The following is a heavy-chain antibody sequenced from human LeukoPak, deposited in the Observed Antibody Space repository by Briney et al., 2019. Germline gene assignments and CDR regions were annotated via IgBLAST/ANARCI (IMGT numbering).Heavy chain of an antibody. D-gene: IGHD3-22*01. V-gene: IGHV4-30-2*01. J-gene: IGHJ2*01. CDR3: ARRSGYYRKSYWYFDL. Sequence: SQTLSFTGTGSGGSISSGTYSWSWIRQPPGKGLELLGYIWHSGSTDYNPSLKTRITITLARSKYLFPRKLSSETAADTAVYYCARRSGYYRKSYWYFDLWGRGTLVTVSS. CDR1: GGSISSGTYS. CDR2: IWHSGST.